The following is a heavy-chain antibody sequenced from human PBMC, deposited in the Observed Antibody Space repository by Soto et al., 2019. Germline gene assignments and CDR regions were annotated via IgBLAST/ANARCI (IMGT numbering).Heavy chain of an antibody. J-gene: IGHJ4*02. V-gene: IGHV4-59*01. Sequence: SETLSLTCTVSGGSISSYYWSWIRQSPGKGPEWIGYVYHSGTTNYNPSLESRVTMSLDTSKNQFSLKLSAVTAADTAVYYCATSTKGGAYFAVFDYWSQGNLVTVSS. CDR3: ATSTKGGAYFAVFDY. CDR2: VYHSGTT. CDR1: GGSISSYY. D-gene: IGHD2-2*01.